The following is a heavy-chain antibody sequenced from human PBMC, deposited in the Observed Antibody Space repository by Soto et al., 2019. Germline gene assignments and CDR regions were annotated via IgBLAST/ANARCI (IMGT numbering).Heavy chain of an antibody. J-gene: IGHJ5*02. V-gene: IGHV1-24*01. CDR2: FDPEDGET. CDR1: GYTLTELS. Sequence: ASVKVSCKVSGYTLTELSMHWVRQAPGKRLEWMGGFDPEDGETIYAQKFQGRVTMTEDTSTDKAYMELSSLRSEDTAVDYCASSLIAARRGGSWFDPWGQGTLVTVSS. D-gene: IGHD6-6*01. CDR3: ASSLIAARRGGSWFDP.